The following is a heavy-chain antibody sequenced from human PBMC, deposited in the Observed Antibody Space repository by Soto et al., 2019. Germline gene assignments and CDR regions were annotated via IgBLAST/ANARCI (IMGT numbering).Heavy chain of an antibody. V-gene: IGHV1-18*01. J-gene: IGHJ6*03. CDR3: ARALSMAQYYYYMDV. CDR2: ISPYNGDT. Sequence: ASVKVSCKASGYTFTTYVISWVRQAPGQGLEWMGWISPYNGDTHYAERFQGRLTMTTDTSATSAYRELRTLSSDDRAVYFCARALSMAQYYYYMDVWGKGTTVTVSS. CDR1: GYTFTTYV.